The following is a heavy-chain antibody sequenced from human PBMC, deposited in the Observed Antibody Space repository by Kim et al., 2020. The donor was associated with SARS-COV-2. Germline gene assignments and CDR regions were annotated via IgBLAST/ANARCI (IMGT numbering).Heavy chain of an antibody. Sequence: GGSLRLSCAASGFTFSDYAMHWVRQAPGKGLEWVALISYDGSSKYYADSVKDRFTISRDNSENTLYLEMNSLRAEDTALYYCARDQGPRVVVILHWGQGT. J-gene: IGHJ4*02. CDR3: ARDQGPRVVVILH. CDR2: ISYDGSSK. CDR1: GFTFSDYA. V-gene: IGHV3-30*04. D-gene: IGHD3-22*01.